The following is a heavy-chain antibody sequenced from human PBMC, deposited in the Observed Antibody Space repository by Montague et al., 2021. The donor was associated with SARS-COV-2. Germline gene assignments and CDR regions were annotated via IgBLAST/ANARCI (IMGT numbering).Heavy chain of an antibody. CDR1: GGSISSYY. CDR2: IYYSGST. J-gene: IGHJ4*02. V-gene: IGHV4-59*01. D-gene: IGHD5-24*01. CDR3: ARAPGGWLQLRAFYYLDY. Sequence: SETLSLTCTVSGGSISSYYWSWIRQPPGKGLEWIGYIYYSGSTNYNPSLKSRVTISVDTSKNQFSLKLSSVTAADTAVYYCARAPGGWLQLRAFYYLDYWGQGTLFTVSS.